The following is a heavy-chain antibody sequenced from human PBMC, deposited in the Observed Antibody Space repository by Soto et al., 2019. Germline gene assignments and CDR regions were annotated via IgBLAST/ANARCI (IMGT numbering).Heavy chain of an antibody. CDR3: ARPTTVTPRRAFDM. D-gene: IGHD4-17*01. V-gene: IGHV3-23*01. Sequence: EVQLLESGGGLVQPGGSLRLSCAASGFTFSNFAMNWVRQAPGKGLEWVSSISGSGSVTNYADSVRGRFTMSRDNPKNTLYLQMNSLRAEDTAVYYCARPTTVTPRRAFDMWGQGTMVTVSS. CDR2: ISGSGSVT. CDR1: GFTFSNFA. J-gene: IGHJ3*02.